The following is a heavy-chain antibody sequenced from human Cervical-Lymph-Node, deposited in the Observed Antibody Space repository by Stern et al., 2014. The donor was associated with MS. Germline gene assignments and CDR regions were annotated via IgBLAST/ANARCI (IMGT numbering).Heavy chain of an antibody. CDR1: GFGFTFSSYG. V-gene: IGHV3-33*01. D-gene: IGHD3-10*01. Sequence: VQLVESGGGMCQPGRSLRLSCVASGFGFTFSSYGMHWVRQAPGKGLEWVAVIWYDGSQKYYADSVKGRFTVSRDNSKNTVYLQMNSLRAEDTAVYYCVREFGDYHAFDMWGQGTMVTVSS. J-gene: IGHJ3*02. CDR2: IWYDGSQK. CDR3: VREFGDYHAFDM.